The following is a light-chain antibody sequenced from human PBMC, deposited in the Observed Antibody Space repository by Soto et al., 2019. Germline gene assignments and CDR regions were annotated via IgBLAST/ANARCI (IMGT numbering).Light chain of an antibody. V-gene: IGLV2-14*01. CDR2: EVS. CDR1: SSDVGGYNY. J-gene: IGLJ1*01. Sequence: QSVLTQPASVSGSPGQSITISCTGTSSDVGGYNYVSWYQQHPGRAPKLMIYEVSNRPSGVSNRFSGSKPGNTASLTISGLQAEDEADYYCSSYTSITTRVFGTGTKVTVL. CDR3: SSYTSITTRV.